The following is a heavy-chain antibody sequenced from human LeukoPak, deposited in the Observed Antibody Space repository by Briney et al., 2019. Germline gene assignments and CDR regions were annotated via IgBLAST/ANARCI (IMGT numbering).Heavy chain of an antibody. D-gene: IGHD1-26*01. V-gene: IGHV3-33*01. CDR2: ICYDGSNK. Sequence: GRSLRVSCAASGFTFSSYGMHWVRQAPGKGGEAVAVICYDGSNKYYAESVKGGFTISRDNAKNTLYLQVNRLRAEDTAVYYCARSLWEPSSPDALDIWGQGTMVTVSS. J-gene: IGHJ3*02. CDR1: GFTFSSYG. CDR3: ARSLWEPSSPDALDI.